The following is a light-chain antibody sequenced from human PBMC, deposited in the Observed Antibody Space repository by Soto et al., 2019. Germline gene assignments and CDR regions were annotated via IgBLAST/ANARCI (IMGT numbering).Light chain of an antibody. CDR3: QQYNNWPLT. Sequence: EIVMTQSPATLSVSLGKRATLSCRASQSVSNNLAWYQQKPGQAPRLLIYFASTRATGIPARFSGSGSGTEFTLTISSLQSEDFAVYYCQQYNNWPLTFGGGTKVEIK. V-gene: IGKV3-15*01. CDR1: QSVSNN. CDR2: FAS. J-gene: IGKJ4*01.